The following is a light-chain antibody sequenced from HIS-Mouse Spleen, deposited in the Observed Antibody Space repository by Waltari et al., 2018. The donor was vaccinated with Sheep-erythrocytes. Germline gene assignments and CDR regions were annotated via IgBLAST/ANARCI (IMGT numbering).Light chain of an antibody. CDR1: SSDVGGYNY. Sequence: QSALTQPRSVSGSPGQSVPISCTGTSSDVGGYNYFSWYQQHPGKAPKLMIYDVSNRPSGVPDRFSGSKSGNTASLTISGLQAEDEADYYCCSYAGSYNHVFATGTKVTVL. CDR2: DVS. CDR3: CSYAGSYNHV. J-gene: IGLJ1*01. V-gene: IGLV2-11*01.